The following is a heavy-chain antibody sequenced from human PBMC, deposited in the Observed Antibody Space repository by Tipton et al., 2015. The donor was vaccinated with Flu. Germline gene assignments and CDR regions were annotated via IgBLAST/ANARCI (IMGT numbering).Heavy chain of an antibody. CDR1: GFIFADYY. Sequence: QLVQSGAEVRKPGASVKICCKASGFIFADYYMHWLRQAPGQGLEWLGNINPSGGSTDYAQKFQGRISVTRDMSTSTVYMELSSLTSEDSAIYYCTRDSPSIAAAGFWYFDVWGRGTLVTVSS. J-gene: IGHJ2*01. V-gene: IGHV1-46*01. CDR3: TRDSPSIAAAGFWYFDV. D-gene: IGHD6-13*01. CDR2: INPSGGST.